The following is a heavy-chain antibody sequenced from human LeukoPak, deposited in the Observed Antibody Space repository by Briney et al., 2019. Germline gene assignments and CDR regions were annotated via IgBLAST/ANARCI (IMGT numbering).Heavy chain of an antibody. CDR2: ISYDGSNK. D-gene: IGHD3-22*01. J-gene: IGHJ4*02. CDR3: ARVNYDSSGYYYLLDY. V-gene: IGHV3-30-3*01. CDR1: GFTFSSYA. Sequence: GGSLRLSCAASGFTFSSYAMHWVRQAPGKGLEWVAVISYDGSNKYYADSVKGRFTISIDNSKNTLYLQMNSLRAEDTAVYYCARVNYDSSGYYYLLDYWGQGTLVTVSS.